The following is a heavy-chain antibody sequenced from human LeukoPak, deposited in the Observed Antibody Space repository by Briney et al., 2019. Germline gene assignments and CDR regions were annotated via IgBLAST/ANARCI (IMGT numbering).Heavy chain of an antibody. CDR2: ISGYNGNT. V-gene: IGHV1-18*01. Sequence: GASVKVSCKASGYTFTSYGISWVRQAPGQGLEWMGWISGYNGNTDYAQNLQGRVTMTTDTSTSTAYMELRSLRSDDTAVYYCARVGAEAAAGIPHFDYWGQGTLVTVSS. CDR1: GYTFTSYG. D-gene: IGHD6-13*01. J-gene: IGHJ4*02. CDR3: ARVGAEAAAGIPHFDY.